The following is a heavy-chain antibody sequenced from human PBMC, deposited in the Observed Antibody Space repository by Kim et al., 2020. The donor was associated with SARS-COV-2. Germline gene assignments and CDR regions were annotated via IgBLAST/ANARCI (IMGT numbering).Heavy chain of an antibody. CDR3: AALDSAQVPGGI. Sequence: HYVDSVKGRFTMSRDTARNSLSQQMNSLRIEDTAMYYCAALDSAQVPGGIWGRGTLVTVSS. D-gene: IGHD3-10*01. V-gene: IGHV3-7*01. J-gene: IGHJ4*02.